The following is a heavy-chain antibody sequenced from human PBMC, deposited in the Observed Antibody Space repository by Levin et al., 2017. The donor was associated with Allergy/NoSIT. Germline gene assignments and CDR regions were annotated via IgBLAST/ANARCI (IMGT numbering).Heavy chain of an antibody. CDR3: ARSGGYTLYFQQ. CDR1: GGSISNYY. J-gene: IGHJ1*01. V-gene: IGHV4-59*08. Sequence: LSQTLSLTCTVSGGSISNYYWSWIRQPPGRGLEWIGYIYSSGNTNYNPSLKSRVTISVDTSKNQFSLKLSSVTAADTAVYYCARSGGYTLYFQQWGQGTLVTVSS. CDR2: IYSSGNT. D-gene: IGHD5-12*01.